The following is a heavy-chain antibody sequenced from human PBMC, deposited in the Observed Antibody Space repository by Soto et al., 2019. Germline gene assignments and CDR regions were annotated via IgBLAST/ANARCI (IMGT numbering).Heavy chain of an antibody. CDR3: ARERADGGKIY. J-gene: IGHJ4*02. D-gene: IGHD2-15*01. CDR2: IYYSGNT. V-gene: IGHV4-30-4*01. Sequence: QVQLQESGPGLVKPSQTLSLTCTVSGGSISSGDYYWSWIRQPPGKGLEWIGYIYYSGNTYYNPSLKXRLTXSXHTAKNQFSLKLSSVTAADTAVYYCARERADGGKIYWGQGTLVTVSS. CDR1: GGSISSGDYY.